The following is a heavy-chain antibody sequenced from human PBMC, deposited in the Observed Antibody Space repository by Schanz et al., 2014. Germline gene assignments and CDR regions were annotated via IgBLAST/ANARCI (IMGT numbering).Heavy chain of an antibody. CDR3: AKSDAFDI. CDR1: GFNFGSHG. V-gene: IGHV3-74*02. Sequence: VQLVESGGGVVQPGRSLRLSCAASGFNFGSHGMHWVRQAPGKGLEWVSRINGDGSRTAYADSVKGRFTISRDNAKNTLYLQMNSLRAEDTAVYYCAKSDAFDIWGQGTLVTVSS. CDR2: INGDGSRT. J-gene: IGHJ3*02.